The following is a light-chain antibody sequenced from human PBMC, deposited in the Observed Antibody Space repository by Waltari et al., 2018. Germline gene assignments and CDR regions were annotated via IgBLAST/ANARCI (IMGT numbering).Light chain of an antibody. Sequence: QLVLTQSPSASASLGASVKLTCTLSSGHISNIIAWLQQQPEKGPRFLVKVHSYVSHQEGDEIPDRFSGSSSGARRYRTLSSVQSEDEADYYCQTGGHGTWVFGGGTTLTVL. J-gene: IGLJ3*02. CDR3: QTGGHGTWV. V-gene: IGLV4-69*01. CDR1: SGHISNI. CDR2: VHSYVSH.